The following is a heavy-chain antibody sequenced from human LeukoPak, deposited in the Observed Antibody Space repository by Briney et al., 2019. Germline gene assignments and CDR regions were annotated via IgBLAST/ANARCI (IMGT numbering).Heavy chain of an antibody. CDR1: GFTFSSYS. Sequence: GGSLRLSCAASGFTFSSYSMSWDRQAPGKGLEWVSAIGGSGGSTYYADAAKGRFTISRDNSKNKLYLQMNSLRAEDTAVYYCAKAYYVATTTPDYWGQGTLVTVSS. D-gene: IGHD5-12*01. CDR2: IGGSGGST. CDR3: AKAYYVATTTPDY. J-gene: IGHJ4*02. V-gene: IGHV3-23*01.